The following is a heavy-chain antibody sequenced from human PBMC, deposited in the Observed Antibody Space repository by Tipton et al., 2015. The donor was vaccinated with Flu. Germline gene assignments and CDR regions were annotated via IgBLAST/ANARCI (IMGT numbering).Heavy chain of an antibody. J-gene: IGHJ6*02. CDR2: IYTSGST. D-gene: IGHD3-10*01. CDR3: ARDDGDYGSESYHYYYGMDV. Sequence: TLSLTCTVSGDSISSGTHYWSWIRQPAGKGLERIGRIYTSGSTNYNPSLKTRVTISVDTSKNQFSLKLSSVTAADTAVYYCARDDGDYGSESYHYYYGMDVWGQGTTVTVSS. CDR1: GDSISSGTHY. V-gene: IGHV4-61*02.